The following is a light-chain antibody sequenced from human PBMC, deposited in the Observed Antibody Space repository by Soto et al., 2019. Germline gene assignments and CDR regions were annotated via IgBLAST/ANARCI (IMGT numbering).Light chain of an antibody. J-gene: IGKJ4*01. CDR3: QQYYSTPS. Sequence: EIVLRQSPGTLSVCPGERATVSCMASQSLNFNFVGWYQKKSGQAPRLLVYAASTRATGIPARFSGSGSGTQFTLTISSLQSEDFAVYYCQQYYSTPSFGGGTKVDIK. V-gene: IGKV3-15*01. CDR2: AAS. CDR1: QSLNFN.